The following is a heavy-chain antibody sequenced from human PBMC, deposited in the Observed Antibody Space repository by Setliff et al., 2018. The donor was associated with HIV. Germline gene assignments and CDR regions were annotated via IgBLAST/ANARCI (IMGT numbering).Heavy chain of an antibody. V-gene: IGHV3-15*01. Sequence: PGGSLRLSCAVSGFTVSNVWMSWVRQAPGKGLEWVGRFNSKSDGGTIDYAAPVKGRFTISRDDSKNTLYLQMNSLKTEDTAVYYCTTDSGVRYLDWLSPLDAFDIWGQGTMVTVS. CDR1: GFTVSNVW. CDR2: FNSKSDGGTI. J-gene: IGHJ3*02. D-gene: IGHD3-9*01. CDR3: TTDSGVRYLDWLSPLDAFDI.